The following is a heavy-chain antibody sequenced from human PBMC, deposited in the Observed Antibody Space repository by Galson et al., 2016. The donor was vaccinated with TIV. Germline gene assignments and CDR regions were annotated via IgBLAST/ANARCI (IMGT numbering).Heavy chain of an antibody. CDR2: ISVHNGNT. D-gene: IGHD3-10*01. V-gene: IGHV1-18*04. J-gene: IGHJ5*02. CDR1: DYTFSTYG. CDR3: ARGGYGSGSWTAFDP. Sequence: SVKVSCKGFDYTFSTYGLSWVRQAPGQGLQWIGWISVHNGNTKYAQKLQDRITMTTTTAYMELSSLTSEDTAVYFCARGGYGSGSWTAFDPWGQGTPVTVSS.